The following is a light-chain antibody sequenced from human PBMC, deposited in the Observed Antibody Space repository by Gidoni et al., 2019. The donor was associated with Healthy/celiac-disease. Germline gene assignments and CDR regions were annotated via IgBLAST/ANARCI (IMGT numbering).Light chain of an antibody. CDR3: QAWDSSTVV. CDR1: TLGDKY. J-gene: IGLJ2*01. V-gene: IGLV3-1*01. CDR2: QDS. Sequence: SYELKQPPSRSVSPGQTASITCSGDTLGDKYACWYQQKPGQSPVLVIYQDSKLPSGIPERVSGSNSGNTATLTISGTQAMDEADYYCQAWDSSTVVFGGGTKLTVL.